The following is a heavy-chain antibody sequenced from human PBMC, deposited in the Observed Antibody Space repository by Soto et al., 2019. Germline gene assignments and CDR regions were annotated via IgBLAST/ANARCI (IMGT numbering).Heavy chain of an antibody. J-gene: IGHJ4*02. CDR2: IIPVFGTA. CDR1: GGTFSSYA. D-gene: IGHD6-19*01. V-gene: IGHV1-69*05. CDR3: AREAGQWLVHGY. Sequence: SVKVSCKASGGTFSSYAISWVRQAPGQGLEWMGGIIPVFGTANYAQKFQGRVTITRDESTSTAYMELSSLRSEDTAVYYCAREAGQWLVHGYWGQGTLVTVSS.